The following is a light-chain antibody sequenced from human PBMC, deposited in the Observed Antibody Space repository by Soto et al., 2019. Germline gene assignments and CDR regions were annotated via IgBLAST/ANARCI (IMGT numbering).Light chain of an antibody. V-gene: IGKV3-20*01. CDR1: QSVSSSY. CDR2: GAS. Sequence: EIVLTQSPGTLSLSPGERATLSCRASQSVSSSYLAWYQQKPGQAPRLLIYGASSRATGIPDRFSGSGSGTDFTLNISRLEPEDFAVYYCQQYGSALYTFGQGTTLEIK. CDR3: QQYGSALYT. J-gene: IGKJ2*01.